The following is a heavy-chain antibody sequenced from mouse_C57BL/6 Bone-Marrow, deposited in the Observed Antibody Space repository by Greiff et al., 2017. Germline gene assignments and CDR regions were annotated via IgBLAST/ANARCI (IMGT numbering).Heavy chain of an antibody. D-gene: IGHD1-1*01. CDR2: IYPRSGNT. CDR1: GYTFTSYG. V-gene: IGHV1-81*01. Sequence: QVQLKESGAELARPGASVKLSCKASGYTFTSYGISWVKQRTGQGLEWIGEIYPRSGNTYYNEKFKGKATLTADKSSSTAYMELRSLTSEDSAVYFCASSDYYGSSYGYFDVWGTGTTVTVSS. J-gene: IGHJ1*03. CDR3: ASSDYYGSSYGYFDV.